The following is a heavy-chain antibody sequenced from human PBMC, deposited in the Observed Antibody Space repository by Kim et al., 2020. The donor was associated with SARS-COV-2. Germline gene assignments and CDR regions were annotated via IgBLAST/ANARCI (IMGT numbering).Heavy chain of an antibody. J-gene: IGHJ4*02. CDR1: GYTFTSYD. D-gene: IGHD3-16*02. CDR3: ARGLGITFGGVIVIPSY. Sequence: ASVKVSCKASGYTFTSYDINWVRQATGQGLEWMGWMNPNSGNTGYAQKFQGRVTMTRNTSISTAYMELSSLRSEDTAVYYCARGLGITFGGVIVIPSYWGQGTLVTVSS. V-gene: IGHV1-8*01. CDR2: MNPNSGNT.